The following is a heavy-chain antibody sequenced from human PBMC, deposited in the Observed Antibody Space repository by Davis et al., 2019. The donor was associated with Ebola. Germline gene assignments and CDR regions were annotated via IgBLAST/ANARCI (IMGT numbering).Heavy chain of an antibody. D-gene: IGHD3-22*01. V-gene: IGHV1-2*06. J-gene: IGHJ4*02. Sequence: AASVKVSCKASGYTFTGYYMHWVRQAPGQGLEWMGRINPNSGGTNYAQKLQGRVTMTTDTSTSTVYMELRSLRSDDTAVYYCARAIVVIGGNYFDYWGQGTLVTVSS. CDR3: ARAIVVIGGNYFDY. CDR2: INPNSGGT. CDR1: GYTFTGYY.